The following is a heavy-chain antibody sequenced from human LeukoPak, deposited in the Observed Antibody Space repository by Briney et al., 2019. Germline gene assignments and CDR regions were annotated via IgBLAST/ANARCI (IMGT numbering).Heavy chain of an antibody. CDR3: ARDITMIMY. Sequence: SETLSLTCTVSGGSISNYYWSWIRQPPRKGLEWIGYSYYSGSTNYNPSLKSRVTISVDTSKNQFSLKLSSVTAADTAVYYCARDITMIMYWGQGTLVTVSS. V-gene: IGHV4-59*01. D-gene: IGHD3-22*01. J-gene: IGHJ4*02. CDR1: GGSISNYY. CDR2: SYYSGST.